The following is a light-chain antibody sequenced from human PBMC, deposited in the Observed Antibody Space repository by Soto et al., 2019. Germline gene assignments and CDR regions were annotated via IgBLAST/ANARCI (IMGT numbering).Light chain of an antibody. V-gene: IGLV2-14*01. Sequence: QSVLTQPASVSGSPGQSITISCTGTSRDVGGFNFVSWYQHHQGKAPKLIIYEVSDRPSGVSSRFSGSKSGNTASLTISGLQTEDEADYYCSSYTISGTLVFGTGTKVTVL. CDR2: EVS. J-gene: IGLJ1*01. CDR3: SSYTISGTLV. CDR1: SRDVGGFNF.